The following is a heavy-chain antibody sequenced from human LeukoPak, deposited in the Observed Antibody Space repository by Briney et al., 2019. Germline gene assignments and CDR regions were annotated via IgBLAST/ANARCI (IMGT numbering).Heavy chain of an antibody. CDR2: ISHSGST. Sequence: SETLSLTCAVYGGSFSGYYWSWIRQPPGKGLEWIGEISHSGSTNYNPSLKSRVTISVDTSKNQFSLKLSSVTAADTAVYYCARGDIVLMVYAPSAGFNYWGQGTLVTVSS. CDR3: ARGDIVLMVYAPSAGFNY. J-gene: IGHJ4*02. V-gene: IGHV4-34*01. CDR1: GGSFSGYY. D-gene: IGHD2-8*01.